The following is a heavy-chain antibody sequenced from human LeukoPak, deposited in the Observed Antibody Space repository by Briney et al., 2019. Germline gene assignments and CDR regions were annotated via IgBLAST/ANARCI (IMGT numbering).Heavy chain of an antibody. CDR2: IHYSGGT. D-gene: IGHD3-16*01. CDR1: GGSISGSSYY. J-gene: IGHJ4*02. Sequence: PSETLSLTCSVSGGSISGSSYYWAWIRQPPGKGLEWVGYIHYSGGTIYNPSLKSRVTISVDTSKNQFSLKLSSMTAADTAVYYCARDGCCGGSGGYFDYWGQGAVVTVSP. CDR3: ARDGCCGGSGGYFDY. V-gene: IGHV4-61*01.